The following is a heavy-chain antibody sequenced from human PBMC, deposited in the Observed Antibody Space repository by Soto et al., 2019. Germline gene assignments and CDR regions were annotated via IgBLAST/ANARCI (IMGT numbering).Heavy chain of an antibody. CDR1: GGTFSSYA. CDR3: ARDRTIFGVVNHYWYFDL. CDR2: IIPIFGTA. J-gene: IGHJ2*01. V-gene: IGHV1-69*13. D-gene: IGHD3-3*01. Sequence: SVKVSCKASGGTFSSYAISWVRQAPGQGLEWMGGIIPIFGTANYAQKFQGRVTITADESTSTAYMELSSLRSEDTAVYYCARDRTIFGVVNHYWYFDLWGRGTLVTVSS.